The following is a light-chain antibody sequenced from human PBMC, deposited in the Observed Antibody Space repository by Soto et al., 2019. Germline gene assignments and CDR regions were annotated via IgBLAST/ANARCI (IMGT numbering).Light chain of an antibody. V-gene: IGLV2-14*01. Sequence: QSVLTQPASVSGSPGQSIAISCTGTSSDVGGYNYVSWYQQHPGKAPKLMVYDVSNRPSGVSNRFSGSKSGNTASLTISGLQHEDEADYYCSSYTSSSTYVFGTGTKVXVL. CDR1: SSDVGGYNY. J-gene: IGLJ1*01. CDR2: DVS. CDR3: SSYTSSSTYV.